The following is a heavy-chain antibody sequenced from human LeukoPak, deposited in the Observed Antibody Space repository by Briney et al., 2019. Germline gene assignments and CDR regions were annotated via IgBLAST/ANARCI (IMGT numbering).Heavy chain of an antibody. Sequence: TGGSLRLSCAASGSTFSSYWMHWVRHAPGKGLVWVSRINSDGSSTSYADSVKGRFTISRDNAKNTLYLQMNSLRAEDTAVYYCARGRPTGTTEKRGDWFDPWGQGTLVTVSS. CDR2: INSDGSST. V-gene: IGHV3-74*01. CDR1: GSTFSSYW. D-gene: IGHD1-7*01. J-gene: IGHJ5*02. CDR3: ARGRPTGTTEKRGDWFDP.